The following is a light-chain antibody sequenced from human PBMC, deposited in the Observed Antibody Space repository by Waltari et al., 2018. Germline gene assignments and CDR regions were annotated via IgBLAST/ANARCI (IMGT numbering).Light chain of an antibody. CDR2: GAS. J-gene: IGKJ1*01. CDR3: QHYLRLPVT. Sequence: EIVLTQSPGTPSLSTGESATLSCRTSQSVTRALAWYQQKPGQAPRLLIYGASNRATGIPDRFSGSGSGTDFSLTISSLEPEDCAVYYCQHYLRLPVTFGQGTKVEVK. CDR1: QSVTRA. V-gene: IGKV3-20*01.